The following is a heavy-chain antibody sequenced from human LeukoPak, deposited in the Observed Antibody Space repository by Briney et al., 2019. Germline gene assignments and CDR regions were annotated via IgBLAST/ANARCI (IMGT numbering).Heavy chain of an antibody. CDR2: FDPEDGET. Sequence: GASVKVSCKVSGYTLTELSTHWVRQAPGKGLEWMGGFDPEDGETIYTQKFQGRVTMTEDTSTDTAYMELSSLRSEDTAVYYCATDRAHTYGDYPLFDYWGQGTLVTVSS. CDR3: ATDRAHTYGDYPLFDY. J-gene: IGHJ4*02. D-gene: IGHD4-17*01. V-gene: IGHV1-24*01. CDR1: GYTLTELS.